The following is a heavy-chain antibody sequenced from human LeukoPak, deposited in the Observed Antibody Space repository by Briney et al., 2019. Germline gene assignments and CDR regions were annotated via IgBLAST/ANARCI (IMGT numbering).Heavy chain of an antibody. CDR1: GYTFTSYG. CDR2: ISAYNVNT. CDR3: ARGYCSGGSCYGDY. D-gene: IGHD2-15*01. V-gene: IGHV1-18*01. Sequence: ASVKVSCKPSGYTFTSYGISWVRQAPGQGLEWMGWISAYNVNTNYAQKLQGRVTMTTDTSTSTAYVELRSLRSDDAGVYYCARGYCSGGSCYGDYWGQGTLVTVSS. J-gene: IGHJ4*02.